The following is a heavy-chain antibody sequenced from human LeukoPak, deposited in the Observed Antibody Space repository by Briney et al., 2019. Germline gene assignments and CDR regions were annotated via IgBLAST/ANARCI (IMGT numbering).Heavy chain of an antibody. CDR3: ARALRDSSWYYEY. Sequence: GGSLRLSCAASGFTFSDYYMSWFRQAPGKGLEWVSYIGSSGSPIYYADSVKGRFTISRDNAKNSLFLQMNSLRAEDTAIYYCARALRDSSWYYEYWGQGTLVTASS. J-gene: IGHJ4*02. CDR2: IGSSGSPI. D-gene: IGHD6-13*01. CDR1: GFTFSDYY. V-gene: IGHV3-11*01.